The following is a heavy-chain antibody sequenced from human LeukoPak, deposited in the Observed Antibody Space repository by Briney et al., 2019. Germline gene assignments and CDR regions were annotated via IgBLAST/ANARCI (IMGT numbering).Heavy chain of an antibody. CDR2: ISVYSGET. V-gene: IGHV1-18*01. CDR3: ASNTGSDSSGYAY. CDR1: GYTFSSYG. Sequence: ASVKVSCKASGYTFSSYGIAWVRQAPGQGLEWMGWISVYSGETNYAQKPQDRVTVTTDTSTRTAYLELRSLRSDDTAVYYCASNTGSDSSGYAYWGQGTLVTVSS. D-gene: IGHD3-22*01. J-gene: IGHJ4*02.